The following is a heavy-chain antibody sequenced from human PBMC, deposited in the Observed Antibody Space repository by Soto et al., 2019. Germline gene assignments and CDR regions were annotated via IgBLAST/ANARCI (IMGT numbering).Heavy chain of an antibody. CDR3: ARGGEYSGYASWAPFDY. CDR1: GGSISSYY. V-gene: IGHV4-59*01. CDR2: IHYSGST. D-gene: IGHD5-12*01. Sequence: PSETLSLTCTVSGGSISSYYWSWIRQPPGKGLEWIGYIHYSGSTNYNPSLKSRVTIPVDTSKNQFSLKLSPVTAADTAVYYCARGGEYSGYASWAPFDYWGQGTLVTVSS. J-gene: IGHJ4*02.